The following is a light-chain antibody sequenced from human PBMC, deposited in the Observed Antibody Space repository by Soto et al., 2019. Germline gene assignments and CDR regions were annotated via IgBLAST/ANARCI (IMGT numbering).Light chain of an antibody. CDR2: DVS. V-gene: IGLV2-14*01. CDR3: SSYTSSSVV. J-gene: IGLJ1*01. Sequence: QSALPQPASLSGSPGQSITISCTGTSSDVGGYNYVSWYQQHPGKAPKLMIYDVSNRPSGVSNRFSGSKSGNTASLTISGLQAEDEADYYCSSYTSSSVVFGTGTKVTVL. CDR1: SSDVGGYNY.